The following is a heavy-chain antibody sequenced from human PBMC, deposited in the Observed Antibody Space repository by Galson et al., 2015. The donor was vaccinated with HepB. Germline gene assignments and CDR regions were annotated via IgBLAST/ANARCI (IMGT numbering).Heavy chain of an antibody. CDR2: IYYSGST. Sequence: LSLTCTVSGGSISSYYWSWIRQPPGKGLEWIGYIYYSGSTNYNPSLKSRVTISVDTSKNQFSLKLSSVTAADTAVYYCARELGYCSGGSCTPTKAFDYWGQGTLVTVSS. J-gene: IGHJ4*02. V-gene: IGHV4-59*01. CDR3: ARELGYCSGGSCTPTKAFDY. CDR1: GGSISSYY. D-gene: IGHD2-15*01.